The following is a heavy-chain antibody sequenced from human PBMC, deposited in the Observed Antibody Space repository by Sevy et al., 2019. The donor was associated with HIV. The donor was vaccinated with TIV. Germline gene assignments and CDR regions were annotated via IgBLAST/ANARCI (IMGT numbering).Heavy chain of an antibody. J-gene: IGHJ1*01. CDR1: GFTFSSYS. D-gene: IGHD6-19*01. Sequence: GGSLRLSCAASGFTFSSYSMNWVRQAPGKGLEWVAYISSSSSTISYADSVTGLVTISRDNAKNSLYLQMNSLRDEDTAVYYCATIKPSSGWSDMGEYFEHWGQGTLVTVSS. CDR2: ISSSSSTI. CDR3: ATIKPSSGWSDMGEYFEH. V-gene: IGHV3-48*02.